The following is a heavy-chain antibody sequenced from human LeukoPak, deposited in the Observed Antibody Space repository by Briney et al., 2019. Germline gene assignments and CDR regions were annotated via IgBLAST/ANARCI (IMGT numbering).Heavy chain of an antibody. CDR2: IYTSGST. D-gene: IGHD5-18*01. J-gene: IGHJ3*02. CDR1: GGSISSGSYY. V-gene: IGHV4-61*02. CDR3: ARTPRIQLWRRNHAFDI. Sequence: LSLTCTVSGGSISSGSYYWSWIRQPAGKGLEWIGRIYTSGSTNYNPSLKSRVTISVDTSKNQFSLKLSSVTAADTAVYYCARTPRIQLWRRNHAFDIWGQGTMVTVSS.